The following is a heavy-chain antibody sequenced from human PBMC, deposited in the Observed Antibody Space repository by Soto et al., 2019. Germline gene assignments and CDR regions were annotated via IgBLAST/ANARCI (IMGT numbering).Heavy chain of an antibody. CDR3: ARDPSAAQVTFDY. V-gene: IGHV3-11*01. J-gene: IGHJ4*02. D-gene: IGHD6-13*01. CDR2: ISSSGSTI. CDR1: GFTFSDYY. Sequence: LRLSCAASGFTFSDYYMSWIRQAPGKGLEWVSYISSSGSTIYYADSVKGRFTISRDNAKNSLYLQMNSLRAEDTAVYYCARDPSAAQVTFDYWGQGTLVTVSS.